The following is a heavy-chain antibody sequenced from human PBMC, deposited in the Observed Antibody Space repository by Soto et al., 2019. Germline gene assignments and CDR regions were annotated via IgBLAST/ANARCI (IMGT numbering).Heavy chain of an antibody. CDR3: ARVSGSYYHVYYFDY. CDR1: GGSVSSANYY. CDR2: IYYSGNT. D-gene: IGHD1-26*01. J-gene: IGHJ4*02. Sequence: SETLSLTCTVSGGSVSSANYYWGWIRQPPGKGLEWIGSIYYSGNTNYNPSLNSRVTISVDTSKNQFSLRLSSVTAADTAVYYCARVSGSYYHVYYFDYWGQGTLVTVS. V-gene: IGHV4-61*01.